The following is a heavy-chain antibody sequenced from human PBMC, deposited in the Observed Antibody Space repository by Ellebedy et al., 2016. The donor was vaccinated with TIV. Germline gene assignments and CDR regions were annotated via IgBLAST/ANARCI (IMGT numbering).Heavy chain of an antibody. CDR1: GGSLSGYY. CDR3: ARLCYDSSGYYYVDY. J-gene: IGHJ4*02. V-gene: IGHV4-34*01. Sequence: SETLSLXCAVYGGSLSGYYWSWIRQPPGKGLEWIGEINHSGSTNYNPSLKSRVTMSLDTSKNQFSLKLTSVTAADTAVYYCARLCYDSSGYYYVDYWGQGTLVTVSS. CDR2: INHSGST. D-gene: IGHD3-22*01.